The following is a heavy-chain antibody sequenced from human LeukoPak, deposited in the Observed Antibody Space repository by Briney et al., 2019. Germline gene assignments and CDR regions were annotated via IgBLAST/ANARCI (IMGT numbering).Heavy chain of an antibody. Sequence: SETLSLTCAVYGGSFSGYYWSWIRQPPGKGLEWIGEINHSGSTNYNPSLKSRVTISVDTSKNQFSLKLSSVTAADTAVYYCARRYGSGSYYYNWFDPWGQGTLVTVSS. J-gene: IGHJ5*02. CDR1: GGSFSGYY. CDR3: ARRYGSGSYYYNWFDP. V-gene: IGHV4-34*01. CDR2: INHSGST. D-gene: IGHD3-10*01.